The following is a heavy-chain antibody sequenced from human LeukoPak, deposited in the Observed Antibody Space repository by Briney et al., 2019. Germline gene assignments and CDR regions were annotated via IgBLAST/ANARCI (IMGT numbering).Heavy chain of an antibody. Sequence: PSEILSLTCAVYGGSFSGYYWSWIRQPPGKGLEWIGEINHSGSTNYNPSLKSRVTISVDTSKNQFSLKLSSVTAADTAVYYCARGSSLRYFDWLLQAPDYWGQGTLVTVSP. CDR1: GGSFSGYY. V-gene: IGHV4-34*01. CDR2: INHSGST. J-gene: IGHJ4*02. D-gene: IGHD3-9*01. CDR3: ARGSSLRYFDWLLQAPDY.